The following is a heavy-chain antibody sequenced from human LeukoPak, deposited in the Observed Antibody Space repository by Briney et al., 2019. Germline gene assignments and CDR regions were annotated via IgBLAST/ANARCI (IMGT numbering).Heavy chain of an antibody. D-gene: IGHD3-10*01. CDR2: IYYTGST. V-gene: IGHV4-39*07. CDR3: ARDKVVRAAHDAFDI. Sequence: PSETLSLTRTVSGGSITSSTYYWGWIRQPPGKGLEWIGSIYYTGSTYYNPSLKSRVTISIDTSKNQFSLNLTSVTAADTAVYFCARDKVVRAAHDAFDIWGQGTMVTVSS. J-gene: IGHJ3*02. CDR1: GGSITSSTYY.